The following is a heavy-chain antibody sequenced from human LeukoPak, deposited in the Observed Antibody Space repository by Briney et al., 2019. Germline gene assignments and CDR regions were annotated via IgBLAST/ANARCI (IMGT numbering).Heavy chain of an antibody. CDR1: LVYFSSMVCY. CDR3: ARGGPTRLYYYYMDV. Sequence: SETLSLTCSVSLVYFSSMVCYWGSIRDPPGEGLECIVSIFYTVNTYYNPSLKSRVTISVDTSKNQFSLKLSSVTAADTAVYYCARGGPTRLYYYYMDVWGKGTTVTVSS. D-gene: IGHD5-24*01. V-gene: IGHV4-39*07. J-gene: IGHJ6*03. CDR2: IFYTVNT.